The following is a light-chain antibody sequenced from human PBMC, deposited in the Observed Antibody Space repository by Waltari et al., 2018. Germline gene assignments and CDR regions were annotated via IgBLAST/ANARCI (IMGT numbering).Light chain of an antibody. CDR3: AAWDDTLNGVL. CDR2: SNN. CDR1: GSNIGART. Sequence: QSVLTQSPSTSGTPGQTVTIFCSGSGSNIGARTVNWYQQLPGTAPKLLIYSNNQRPSGVPDRFSGSKSGSSASLAISRLQSEDEADYYCAAWDDTLNGVLFGGRTKLTVL. V-gene: IGLV1-44*01. J-gene: IGLJ2*01.